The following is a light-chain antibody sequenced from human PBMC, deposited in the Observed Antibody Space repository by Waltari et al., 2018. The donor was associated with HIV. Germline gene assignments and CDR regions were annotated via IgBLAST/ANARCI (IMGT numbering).Light chain of an antibody. CDR3: QSYDRNLPGIV. CDR1: SSNIGEPRYG. CDR2: DNN. J-gene: IGLJ2*01. Sequence: QSVLTQPPSVSGVPGQTVTISCTGTSSNIGEPRYGAHWYQHLPGTAPKLRIYDNNNRPSGVPARFSGFKSGASASLVITGVQAEDEADYYCQSYDRNLPGIVFGGGTKLTV. V-gene: IGLV1-40*01.